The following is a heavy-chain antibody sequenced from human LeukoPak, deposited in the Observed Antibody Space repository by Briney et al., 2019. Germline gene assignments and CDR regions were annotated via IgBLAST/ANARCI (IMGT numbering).Heavy chain of an antibody. CDR3: ARPGALKGDYDFDY. CDR2: INTNTGNP. Sequence: ASVKVSCKASGYTFTSYAMNWVRQAPGQGLEWMGWINTNTGNPTYAQGFTGRFVFSLDISVSTAYLQISSLKAEDTAVYYCARPGALKGDYDFDYWGQGTLVTVSS. D-gene: IGHD4-17*01. J-gene: IGHJ4*02. CDR1: GYTFTSYA. V-gene: IGHV7-4-1*02.